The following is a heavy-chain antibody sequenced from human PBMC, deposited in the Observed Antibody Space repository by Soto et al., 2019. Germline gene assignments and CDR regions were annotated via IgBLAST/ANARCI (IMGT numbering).Heavy chain of an antibody. CDR3: GFFGVRGVHFDY. CDR2: IIPIFGTA. D-gene: IGHD3-10*01. Sequence: SVKVSCKASGGTFSSYAISWVRQAPGQGLEWMGGIIPIFGTANYAQKFQGRVTITADESTSTAYMELSSLRSEDTAVYYCGFFGVRGVHFDYWGQGTLVTVSS. CDR1: GGTFSSYA. V-gene: IGHV1-69*13. J-gene: IGHJ4*02.